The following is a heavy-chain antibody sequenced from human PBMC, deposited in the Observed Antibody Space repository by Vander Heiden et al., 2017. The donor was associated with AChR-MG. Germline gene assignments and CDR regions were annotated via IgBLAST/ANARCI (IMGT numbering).Heavy chain of an antibody. CDR3: ARAFVSGYSYWYFDL. Sequence: QLQLQESGSGLVKPSQTLSLTCAVSGGSISSGGYSWSWIRQPPGKGLEWIGYIYHSGSTYYNPSRKSRVTISVDRSKNLFSLKLSSVTAAHTAVYYCARAFVSGYSYWYFDLWGRGTLVTVSS. CDR2: IYHSGST. J-gene: IGHJ2*01. V-gene: IGHV4-30-2*01. D-gene: IGHD3-3*01. CDR1: GGSISSGGYS.